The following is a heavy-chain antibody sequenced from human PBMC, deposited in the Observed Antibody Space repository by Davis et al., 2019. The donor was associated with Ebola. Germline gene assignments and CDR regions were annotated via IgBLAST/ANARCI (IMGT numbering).Heavy chain of an antibody. D-gene: IGHD3-3*01. CDR1: GFTFRNYA. V-gene: IGHV3-30*04. J-gene: IGHJ4*02. CDR3: ARARQPWYDLWSGYYIWAFDY. Sequence: GESLKISCAASGFTFRNYAMHWVRQAPGKGLEWVAVVSHSEREKFYADSVKGRFTISRDNSENTLYLQMNSLTADDTAVYYCARARQPWYDLWSGYYIWAFDYWGQGTLVTVPS. CDR2: VSHSEREK.